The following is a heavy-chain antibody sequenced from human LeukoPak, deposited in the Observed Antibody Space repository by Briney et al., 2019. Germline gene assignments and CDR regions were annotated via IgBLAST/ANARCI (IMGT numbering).Heavy chain of an antibody. V-gene: IGHV4-59*04. J-gene: IGHJ4*02. Sequence: SETLSLTCTVSGGSISGYYWSWIRQPPGKGLEWIGSIYYSGSTYYNPSLKSRVTISVDTSKNQFSLKLSSVTAADTAVYFCARGSQVDDFWSGYRAPLDYWGQGTLVTVSS. CDR1: GGSISGYY. CDR3: ARGSQVDDFWSGYRAPLDY. CDR2: IYYSGST. D-gene: IGHD3-3*01.